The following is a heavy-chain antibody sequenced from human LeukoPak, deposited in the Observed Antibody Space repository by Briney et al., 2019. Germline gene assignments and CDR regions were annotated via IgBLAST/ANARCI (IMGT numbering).Heavy chain of an antibody. D-gene: IGHD1-26*01. CDR2: INWNGGST. CDR1: GFTFDDYG. CDR3: ARVDLISGSYWGYFDY. J-gene: IGHJ4*02. V-gene: IGHV3-20*04. Sequence: GGSLRLSCAASGFTFDDYGMSWVRQAPGKGLEWVSGINWNGGSTGYADSVKGRFTISRDNAKNSLYLQMNSLRAEDTALYYCARVDLISGSYWGYFDYWGQGTLVTVSS.